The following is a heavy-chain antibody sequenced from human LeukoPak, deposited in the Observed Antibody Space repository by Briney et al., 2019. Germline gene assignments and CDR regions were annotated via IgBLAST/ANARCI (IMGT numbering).Heavy chain of an antibody. J-gene: IGHJ6*03. CDR3: ARGLRSGWYFNNYYYYYMDV. D-gene: IGHD6-19*01. CDR2: IYYSGST. CDR1: GGSISSSSYY. Sequence: SETLSLTCTVSGGSISSSSYYWGWIRQPPGKGLEWIGSIYYSGSTYYNPSLKSRVTISVDTSKNQFSLKLSSVTAADTAVYYCARGLRSGWYFNNYYYYYMDVWGKGTTVTISS. V-gene: IGHV4-39*07.